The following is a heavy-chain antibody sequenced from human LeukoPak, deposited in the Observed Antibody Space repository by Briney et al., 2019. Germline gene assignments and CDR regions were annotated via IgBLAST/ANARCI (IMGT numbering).Heavy chain of an antibody. V-gene: IGHV4-39*07. D-gene: IGHD3-10*01. J-gene: IGHJ4*02. CDR1: GGSISSSSYY. CDR3: ARGGITMVPLTKFDY. CDR2: IYYSGST. Sequence: PSETLSLTCTVSGGSISSSSYYWGWIRQPPGKGLEWIGSIYYSGSTYYNPSLKSRVTISVDTSKNQFSLKLSSVTAADTAVYYCARGGITMVPLTKFDYWGQGTLVTVSS.